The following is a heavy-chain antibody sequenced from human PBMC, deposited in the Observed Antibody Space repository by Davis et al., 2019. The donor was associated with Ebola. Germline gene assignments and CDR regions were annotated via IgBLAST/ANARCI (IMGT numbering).Heavy chain of an antibody. J-gene: IGHJ4*02. Sequence: MPGGSLRLSCAVYGGSFSGYYWSWIRQPPGKGLEWIGEINHSGSTNYNPSLKSRVTISVDTSKNQFSLKLSSVTAADTAVYCCARAKGDGYNEVDYWGQGTLVTVSS. CDR1: GGSFSGYY. V-gene: IGHV4-34*01. D-gene: IGHD5-24*01. CDR2: INHSGST. CDR3: ARAKGDGYNEVDY.